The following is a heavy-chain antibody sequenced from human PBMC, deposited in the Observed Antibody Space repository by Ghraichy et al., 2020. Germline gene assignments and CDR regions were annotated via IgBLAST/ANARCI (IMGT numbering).Heavy chain of an antibody. CDR1: GYTFTGYY. CDR2: INPNNDAT. Sequence: ASVKVSCKASGYTFTGYYMHWVRQAPGQGLEWMGWINPNNDATKYAQKFQGRVTMTRDTSISTAYMELSRLRSDDTAVYYCARQEDGNYFGYWGQGTLVTVSP. V-gene: IGHV1-2*02. J-gene: IGHJ4*02. CDR3: ARQEDGNYFGY.